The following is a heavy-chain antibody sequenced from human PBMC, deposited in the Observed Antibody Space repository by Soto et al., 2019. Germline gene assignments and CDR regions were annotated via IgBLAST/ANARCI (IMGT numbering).Heavy chain of an antibody. D-gene: IGHD3-22*01. CDR3: ARQIYDSDTGPNFQYYFDS. Sequence: PVVSMRVSSKGAEESGVVHGSTWRRQKPGKGLEWMGRIDPSDSQTYYSPSFRGHVTISATKSITTVFLQWSSLRASDTAMYYCARQIYDSDTGPNFQYYFDSWGQGTPVTVSS. CDR1: EESGVVHG. V-gene: IGHV5-10-1*01. J-gene: IGHJ4*02. CDR2: IDPSDSQT.